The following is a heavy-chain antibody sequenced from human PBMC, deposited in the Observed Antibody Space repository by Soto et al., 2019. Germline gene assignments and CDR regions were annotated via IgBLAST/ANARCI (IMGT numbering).Heavy chain of an antibody. J-gene: IGHJ6*02. CDR1: GDTFTNYD. V-gene: IGHV1-8*01. CDR2: MNPNSGNT. CDR3: ARGRNGMDV. Sequence: ASVKVSCKASGDTFTNYDIKWVRQDTGQGLEWMGWMNPNSGNTGYAQKFQGRVTMTRNTSISTAYMELSSLRSEDTAVYYCARGRNGMDVWGQGTTVTVSX.